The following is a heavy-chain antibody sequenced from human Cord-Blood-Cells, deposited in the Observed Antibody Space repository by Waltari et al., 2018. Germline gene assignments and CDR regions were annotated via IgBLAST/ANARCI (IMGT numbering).Heavy chain of an antibody. J-gene: IGHJ1*01. CDR2: INPSGGST. Sequence: QVQLVQSGAEVKKPGALVKVSCKASGYTFTSYYMHWLRQAPGQGLEWMGIINPSGGSTSYAQKFQGRVTMTRDTSTSTVYMELSSLRSEDTAVYYCATPGEGIAVAGMSEYFQHWGQGTLVTVSS. V-gene: IGHV1-46*01. D-gene: IGHD6-19*01. CDR1: GYTFTSYY. CDR3: ATPGEGIAVAGMSEYFQH.